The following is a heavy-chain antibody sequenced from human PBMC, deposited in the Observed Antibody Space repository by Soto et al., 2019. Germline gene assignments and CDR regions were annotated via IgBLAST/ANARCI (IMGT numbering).Heavy chain of an antibody. Sequence: ASVKVSCKASGYTFTGYYMHWVRQAPGQGLEWMGWINPNSGGTNYAQKFQGWVTMTRDTSISTAYMELSRLRSDDTAVYYCAREGIAVAGTWGIYYYGMDVWGQ. D-gene: IGHD6-19*01. CDR3: AREGIAVAGTWGIYYYGMDV. J-gene: IGHJ6*02. CDR2: INPNSGGT. V-gene: IGHV1-2*04. CDR1: GYTFTGYY.